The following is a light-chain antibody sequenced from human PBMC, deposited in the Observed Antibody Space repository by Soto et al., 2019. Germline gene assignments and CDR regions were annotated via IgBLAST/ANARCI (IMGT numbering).Light chain of an antibody. CDR1: QSVSSSY. Sequence: EIVLTQSPGTLSLSPGERATLSCRASQSVSSSYLAWYQQKPGQAPRLLIYGASSRATGIPDRFSGSGSGTDFTLTISRLEHEDLAVYYCQQYDISPWTFGQGTKVEIK. CDR2: GAS. V-gene: IGKV3-20*01. CDR3: QQYDISPWT. J-gene: IGKJ1*01.